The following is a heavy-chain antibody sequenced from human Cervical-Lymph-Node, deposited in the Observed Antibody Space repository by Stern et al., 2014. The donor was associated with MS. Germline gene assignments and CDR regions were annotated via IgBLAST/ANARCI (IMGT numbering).Heavy chain of an antibody. D-gene: IGHD1-7*01. CDR1: GFTFSNYG. J-gene: IGHJ4*02. CDR2: IWYDGNKK. Sequence: QVQLVQSGGGVVQPGRSLRLSCAASGFTFSNYGMHWVRQAPGKGLEWLAVIWYDGNKKYYADSVKGRFTISRDNSKNTLFLQMSSLTAEDTAVYYCARGNWNYEGMGYWGQGTLVTVSS. V-gene: IGHV3-33*01. CDR3: ARGNWNYEGMGY.